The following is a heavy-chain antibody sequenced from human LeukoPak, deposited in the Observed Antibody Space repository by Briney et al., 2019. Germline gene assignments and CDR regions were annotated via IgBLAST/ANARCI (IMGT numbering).Heavy chain of an antibody. CDR2: IYYSGST. D-gene: IGHD3-22*01. J-gene: IGHJ3*02. CDR3: ARGGLENGYHSNDGFDI. V-gene: IGHV4-59*11. Sequence: SETLSLTCTVSGGSISSHYWTWIRQSPVKGLEWIGYIYYSGSTKYNPSLKSRVTMSVDTSRNQFSLKLSSVTAADTAVYYCARGGLENGYHSNDGFDIWGQGTMVTVSS. CDR1: GGSISSHY.